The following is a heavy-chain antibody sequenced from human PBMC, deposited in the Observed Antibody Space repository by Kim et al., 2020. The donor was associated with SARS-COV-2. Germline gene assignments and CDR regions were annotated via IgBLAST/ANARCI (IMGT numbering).Heavy chain of an antibody. CDR3: ARPITGSSSSGFGY. J-gene: IGHJ4*02. V-gene: IGHV5-51*01. Sequence: SPSFQGQVTISADKSISTAYLQWSSLKASDTAMYYCARPITGSSSSGFGYWGQGTLVTVSS. D-gene: IGHD6-6*01.